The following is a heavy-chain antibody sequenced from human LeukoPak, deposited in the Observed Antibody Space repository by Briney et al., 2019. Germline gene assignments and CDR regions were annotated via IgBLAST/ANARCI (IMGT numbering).Heavy chain of an antibody. J-gene: IGHJ5*02. CDR1: GDSLNTNTW. V-gene: IGHV4-4*02. CDR2: IFHSGST. Sequence: PSGTLSLTCAVSGDSLNTNTWWSWVRQPPGKGLEWTGEIFHSGSTNYHPSLESRLTISMDKSKNSFSLRLTSVTSADTAVYYFTREFFGARAFQSCGQGILVTVSS. D-gene: IGHD3-3*01. CDR3: TREFFGARAFQS.